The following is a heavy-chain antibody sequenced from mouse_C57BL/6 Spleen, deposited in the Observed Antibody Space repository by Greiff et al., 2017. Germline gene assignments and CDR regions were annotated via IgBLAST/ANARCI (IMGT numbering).Heavy chain of an antibody. CDR1: GYTFTSYW. D-gene: IGHD3-2*02. Sequence: QVQLQQPGAELVRPGSSVKLSCKASGYTFTSYWMHWVKQRPIQGLEWIGNIDPSDSETHYNQKFKDKATLTVDKSSSTAYMQLSSLTSEDSAVYYCAREGTAQALSWFAYWGQGTLVTVSA. CDR3: AREGTAQALSWFAY. V-gene: IGHV1-52*01. J-gene: IGHJ3*01. CDR2: IDPSDSET.